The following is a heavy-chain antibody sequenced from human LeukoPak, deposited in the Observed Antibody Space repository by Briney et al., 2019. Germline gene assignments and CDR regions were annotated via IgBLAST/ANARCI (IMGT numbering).Heavy chain of an antibody. J-gene: IGHJ4*02. CDR1: GFIFSTYE. CDR3: AKGAAYCGGDCFLYYFNY. D-gene: IGHD2-21*02. Sequence: PGGSLRLSCAASGFIFSTYEMNWVRQAPGRGLEWVSYISTSATRLDYADSVKGRFTISRDNSKNTLYLQMNTLRVEDTAVYYCAKGAAYCGGDCFLYYFNYWGQGTLVTVSS. V-gene: IGHV3-48*03. CDR2: ISTSATRL.